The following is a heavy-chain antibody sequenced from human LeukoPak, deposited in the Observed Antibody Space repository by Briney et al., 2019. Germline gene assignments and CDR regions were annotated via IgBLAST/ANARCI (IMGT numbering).Heavy chain of an antibody. Sequence: PSETLSLTCAVYGGSFSAYYWSWIRQPPGTGLEWIGEINHSGSTNYNPSLKSRVTISVDTSKNQFSLKLSSVTAADTAVYYCARGRGAVAGFFEYWGQGTLVTVSS. CDR3: ARGRGAVAGFFEY. V-gene: IGHV4-34*01. D-gene: IGHD6-19*01. CDR2: INHSGST. CDR1: GGSFSAYY. J-gene: IGHJ4*02.